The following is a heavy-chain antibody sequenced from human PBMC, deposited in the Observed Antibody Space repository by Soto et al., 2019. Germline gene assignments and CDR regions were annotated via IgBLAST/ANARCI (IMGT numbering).Heavy chain of an antibody. CDR3: TRDAQQLANYGMDV. J-gene: IGHJ6*02. Sequence: PGGSLRLSCAASGFTFSSYGMHWVRQAPGKGLEWVAVISYDGSNKYYADSVKGRFTISRDNSKNTLYLQMNSLRAEDTAVYYCTRDAQQLANYGMDVWGQGTTVTVSS. D-gene: IGHD6-13*01. V-gene: IGHV3-30*03. CDR2: ISYDGSNK. CDR1: GFTFSSYG.